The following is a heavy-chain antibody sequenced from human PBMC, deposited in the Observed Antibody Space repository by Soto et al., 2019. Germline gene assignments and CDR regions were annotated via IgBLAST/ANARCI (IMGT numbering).Heavy chain of an antibody. CDR2: INHSGST. J-gene: IGHJ4*02. D-gene: IGHD3-3*01. CDR1: GGSFSGYY. CDR3: ARARYFWSGHPADY. V-gene: IGHV4-34*01. Sequence: SETLSLTCAVYGGSFSGYYWSWIRQPPGKGLEWIGEINHSGSTNYNPSLKSRVTISVDTSKDQFSLKLSSVTAADTAVYYCARARYFWSGHPADYWGLGTLVTVSS.